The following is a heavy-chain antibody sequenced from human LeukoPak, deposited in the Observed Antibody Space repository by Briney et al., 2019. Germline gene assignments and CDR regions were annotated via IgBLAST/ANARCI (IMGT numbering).Heavy chain of an antibody. CDR1: GYTFTGYY. D-gene: IGHD2-2*02. CDR3: ARGDGYTSTRPFDY. Sequence: ASVKVSCKASGYTFTGYYMHWVRQAPGQGLEWMGWINPNTGGTNCAQKFQGRVAMTSDTSISTANMELSSLRSDDTAFYYCARGDGYTSTRPFDYWGQGSLVTVSS. V-gene: IGHV1-2*02. CDR2: INPNTGGT. J-gene: IGHJ4*02.